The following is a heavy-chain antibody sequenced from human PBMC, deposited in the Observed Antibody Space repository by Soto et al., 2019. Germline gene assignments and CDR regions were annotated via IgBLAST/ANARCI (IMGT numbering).Heavy chain of an antibody. J-gene: IGHJ6*02. CDR1: GGTFSSYA. CDR3: ARGWELLYYYGMDV. CDR2: IIPIFGTA. D-gene: IGHD1-26*01. Sequence: QVQLVQSGAEVKKPGSSVKVSCKASGGTFSSYAISWVRQAPGPGLEWMGGIIPIFGTANYAQKFQGRVTITADESTGTAYMELSSLRSEDTDVYHCARGWELLYYYGMDVWGQGPTVTVSS. V-gene: IGHV1-69*01.